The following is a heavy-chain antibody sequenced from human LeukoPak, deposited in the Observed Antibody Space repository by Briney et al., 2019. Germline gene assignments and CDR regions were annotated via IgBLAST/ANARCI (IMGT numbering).Heavy chain of an antibody. Sequence: GGSLRLSCAASGFTLSSYWMTWVRQAPGKGLEWVANIKQDGSEKYYVDSVKGRFTISRDNAKNSLYLQMNSLRAEDTAVYYCAKDPTIVYAATPDYWGQGTLVTVSS. CDR1: GFTLSSYW. CDR3: AKDPTIVYAATPDY. J-gene: IGHJ4*02. CDR2: IKQDGSEK. V-gene: IGHV3-7*03. D-gene: IGHD2-15*01.